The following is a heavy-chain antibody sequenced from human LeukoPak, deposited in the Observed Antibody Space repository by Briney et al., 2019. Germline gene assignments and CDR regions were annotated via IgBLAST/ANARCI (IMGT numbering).Heavy chain of an antibody. CDR3: ARVGYCSSTSCYGGLVDY. V-gene: IGHV3-21*01. J-gene: IGHJ4*02. Sequence: GGSLRLSCAASGFTFSSYSMNWVRQAPGKGLEWVSSISSSGSYIYYADSVKGRFTISRDNAKNSLYLQMNSLRAEDTAVYYCARVGYCSSTSCYGGLVDYWGQGTLVTVSS. D-gene: IGHD2-2*01. CDR1: GFTFSSYS. CDR2: ISSSGSYI.